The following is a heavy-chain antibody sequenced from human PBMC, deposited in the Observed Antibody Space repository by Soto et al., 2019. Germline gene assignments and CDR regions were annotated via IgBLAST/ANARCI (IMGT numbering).Heavy chain of an antibody. CDR1: GYSFSTSW. Sequence: PGESLKISCQGSGYSFSTSWIGWVRQMPGKGLEWMGIIYPGDSDTRYSPSFQGQVTISADKSISTAFLQWSSLKASDTATYYCATTSIAGIRGYFNYCRQGTLVTVCS. V-gene: IGHV5-51*01. CDR3: ATTSIAGIRGYFNY. D-gene: IGHD2-21*01. J-gene: IGHJ4*02. CDR2: IYPGDSDT.